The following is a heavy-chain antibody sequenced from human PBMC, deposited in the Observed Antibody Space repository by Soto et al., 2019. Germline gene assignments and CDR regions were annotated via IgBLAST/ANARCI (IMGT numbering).Heavy chain of an antibody. J-gene: IGHJ6*02. CDR2: IIPILGIA. CDR3: AREHYYGSGSYEGVGMDV. D-gene: IGHD3-10*01. V-gene: IGHV1-69*08. Sequence: QVQLVQSGAEVKKPGSSVKVSCKASGGTFSSYTISWVRQAPGQGLEWMGRIIPILGIANYAQKLQGRVTITEDKSTSTAYVELSSLRSEDTAVYSCAREHYYGSGSYEGVGMDVWGHGTTVAVSS. CDR1: GGTFSSYT.